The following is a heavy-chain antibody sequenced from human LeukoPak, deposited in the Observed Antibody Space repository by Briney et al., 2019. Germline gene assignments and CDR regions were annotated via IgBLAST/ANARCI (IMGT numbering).Heavy chain of an antibody. J-gene: IGHJ4*02. CDR3: ARALGHYYGSGSLDY. CDR2: IYYSGST. D-gene: IGHD3-10*01. CDR1: GGSISSGDYY. Sequence: SETLSLTCTVSGGSISSGDYYWSWIRQPPGKGLEWIGYIYYSGSTYYNPSLKSRVTISVDTSKNQFSLKLSSVTAADTAVYYCARALGHYYGSGSLDYWGQGTLVTVSS. V-gene: IGHV4-30-4*01.